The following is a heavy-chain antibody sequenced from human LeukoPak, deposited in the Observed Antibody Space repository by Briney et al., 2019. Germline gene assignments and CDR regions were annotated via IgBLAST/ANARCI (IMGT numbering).Heavy chain of an antibody. V-gene: IGHV1-18*01. Sequence: ASVKVSCKASGYTFTSYGISWVRQAPGQGLEWMGWISAYNGNTNYAQKLQGRVTTTTDTSTSTAYMELRSLRSDDTAVYYCARDLRIYCSSTSCYTSHYWGQGTLVTVSS. CDR3: ARDLRIYCSSTSCYTSHY. CDR2: ISAYNGNT. J-gene: IGHJ4*02. D-gene: IGHD2-2*02. CDR1: GYTFTSYG.